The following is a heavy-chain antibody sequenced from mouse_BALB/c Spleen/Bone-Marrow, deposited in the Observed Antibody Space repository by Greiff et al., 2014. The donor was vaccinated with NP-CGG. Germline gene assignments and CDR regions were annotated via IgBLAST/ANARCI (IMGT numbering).Heavy chain of an antibody. D-gene: IGHD1-1*01. CDR1: GYTFTSYV. CDR3: ARGGYYGTSLYWYFDV. Sequence: LQESGPELVKPGASVKMSCKASGYTFTSYVIHWVKQKPGQGLEWIGYINPYNDGTKYNEKFKGKATLTSDKSSSTAYMEPSSLPSENSAVYYCARGGYYGTSLYWYFDVWGAGTTVTVSS. CDR2: INPYNDGT. J-gene: IGHJ1*01. V-gene: IGHV1-14*01.